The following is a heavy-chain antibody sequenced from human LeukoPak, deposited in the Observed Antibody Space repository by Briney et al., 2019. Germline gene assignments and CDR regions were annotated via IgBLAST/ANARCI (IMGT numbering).Heavy chain of an antibody. CDR3: ARRHYYDSSGYYYY. Sequence: ASETLSLTCTVSGGSISSSSYYWGWIRQPLGKGLEWIGSIYYSGSTYYNPSLKSRVTISVDTSKNQFSLKLSSVTAADTAVYYCARRHYYDSSGYYYYWGQGTLVTVSS. J-gene: IGHJ4*02. V-gene: IGHV4-39*01. CDR2: IYYSGST. CDR1: GGSISSSSYY. D-gene: IGHD3-22*01.